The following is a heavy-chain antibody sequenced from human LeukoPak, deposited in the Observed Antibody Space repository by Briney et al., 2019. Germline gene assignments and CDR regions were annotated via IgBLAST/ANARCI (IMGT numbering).Heavy chain of an antibody. CDR1: GFTFSSYA. V-gene: IGHV3-23*01. CDR3: ASLVTAIYHYGMDV. D-gene: IGHD2-21*02. CDR2: ISGSGGST. Sequence: GGSLRLSCAAPGFTFSSYAMSWVRQAPGKGLEWVSAISGSGGSTYYADSVKGRFTISRDNSKNTLYLQMNSLRAEDTAVYYCASLVTAIYHYGMDVWGQGTTVTVSS. J-gene: IGHJ6*02.